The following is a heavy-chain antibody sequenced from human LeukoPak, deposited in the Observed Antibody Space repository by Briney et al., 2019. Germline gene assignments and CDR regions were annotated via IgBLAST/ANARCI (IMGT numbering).Heavy chain of an antibody. J-gene: IGHJ4*02. CDR1: GDSVSSSTAA. V-gene: IGHV6-1*01. D-gene: IGHD2-15*01. CDR2: TYYRSKWYS. CDR3: ARGQTGSGRIFDY. Sequence: SQTLSLTCAISGDSVSSSTAAWNWIRQSPSRGLEWLGRTYYRSKWYSDFAEYVKSRITIDPDTSKNQFSLQLNSVTPDGTAVYFCARGQTGSGRIFDYWGQGTLVTVSS.